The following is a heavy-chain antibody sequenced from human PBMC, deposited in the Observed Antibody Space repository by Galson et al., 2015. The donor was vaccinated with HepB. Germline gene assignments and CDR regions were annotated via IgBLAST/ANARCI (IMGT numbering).Heavy chain of an antibody. CDR2: ISGTGGST. Sequence: SLRLSCAAPGFTFSSYVMSWVRQAPGKGLEWVSTISGTGGSTYYADSVKGRFTISRDNSKNTLYLQMNSLRAEDTAVYYCAKAPDYYYGMDVWGQGTTVTVSS. CDR3: AKAPDYYYGMDV. CDR1: GFTFSSYV. J-gene: IGHJ6*02. V-gene: IGHV3-23*01.